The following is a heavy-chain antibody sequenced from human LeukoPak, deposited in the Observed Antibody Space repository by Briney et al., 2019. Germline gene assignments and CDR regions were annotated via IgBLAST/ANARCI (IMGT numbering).Heavy chain of an antibody. Sequence: GGSLRLSCAASGFTSSSFAMSWVRQAPGKGLELVSSICGTGTVTYSRDAGRSRFSISRENSKKTEHLERSGPRADDTAVYYCAKDLYGDGGYCFEYWGQGTLVTVSS. V-gene: IGHV3-23*01. CDR1: GFTSSSFA. D-gene: IGHD2-21*01. CDR3: AKDLYGDGGYCFEY. J-gene: IGHJ4*02. CDR2: ICGTGTVT.